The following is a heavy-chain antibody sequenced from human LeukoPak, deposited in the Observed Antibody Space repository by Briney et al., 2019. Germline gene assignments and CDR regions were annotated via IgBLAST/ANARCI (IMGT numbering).Heavy chain of an antibody. Sequence: VWVSHINGDGSTTTYADSVKGRFTISRDDAKNTVYLQMNSLRAEDTAVYYCARDRWYSMDVWGKGTTVTVPS. CDR3: ARDRWYSMDV. J-gene: IGHJ6*04. D-gene: IGHD6-13*01. CDR2: INGDGSTT. V-gene: IGHV3-74*01.